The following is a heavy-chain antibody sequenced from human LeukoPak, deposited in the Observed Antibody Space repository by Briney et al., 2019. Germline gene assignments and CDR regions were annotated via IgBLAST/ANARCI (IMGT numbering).Heavy chain of an antibody. CDR1: GFTFSTYW. Sequence: GESLKISCAASGFTFSTYWMTWVRQAPGKGLEWVANIKLDGSEKYYVDSVRGRFTISRDNAKNSLYLQMNSLRAEDTAVYYCARGLWYSRYWGQGALVTVSS. CDR2: IKLDGSEK. J-gene: IGHJ4*02. D-gene: IGHD1-1*01. CDR3: ARGLWYSRY. V-gene: IGHV3-7*04.